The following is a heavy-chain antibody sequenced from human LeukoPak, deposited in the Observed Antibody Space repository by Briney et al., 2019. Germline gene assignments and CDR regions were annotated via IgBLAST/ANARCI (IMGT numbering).Heavy chain of an antibody. CDR2: ISYDGSNK. J-gene: IGHJ4*02. V-gene: IGHV3-30*14. Sequence: PGGSLRLSCAASGFTFSSYAMHWVRQAPGKGLEWVAVISYDGSNKYYADSVKGRFTISRDNSKNILYLQMNSLKAEDTAVYYCAGATPQPYLEYWGQGTLVTVSS. CDR1: GFTFSSYA. D-gene: IGHD5-18*01. CDR3: AGATPQPYLEY.